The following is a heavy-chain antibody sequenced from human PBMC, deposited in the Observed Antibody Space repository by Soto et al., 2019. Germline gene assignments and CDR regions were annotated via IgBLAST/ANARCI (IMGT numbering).Heavy chain of an antibody. J-gene: IGHJ4*02. Sequence: ASVKVSCKASGYTFTGYYMHWVRQAPGQGLEWMGWINPNSGGTNYAQKFQGRVTMTRDTSISTAYMELSRLRSDDTAVYYCARGLVSEQLVQSYWGQGTLVTVSS. CDR1: GYTFTGYY. D-gene: IGHD6-6*01. CDR3: ARGLVSEQLVQSY. CDR2: INPNSGGT. V-gene: IGHV1-2*02.